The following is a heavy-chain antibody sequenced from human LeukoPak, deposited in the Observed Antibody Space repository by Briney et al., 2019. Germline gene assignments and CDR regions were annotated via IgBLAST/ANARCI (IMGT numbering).Heavy chain of an antibody. CDR3: ARVYGTAVGLYYYYYMDV. V-gene: IGHV1-18*01. CDR2: ISAYNGNT. Sequence: ASVKVSCKASVYTFTSYGISWVRQAPGQGLEWMGWISAYNGNTNYAQKLQGRVTMTTDTSTSTAYMELRSLRSDDTAVYYCARVYGTAVGLYYYYYMDVWGKGTTVTVSS. D-gene: IGHD6-19*01. J-gene: IGHJ6*03. CDR1: VYTFTSYG.